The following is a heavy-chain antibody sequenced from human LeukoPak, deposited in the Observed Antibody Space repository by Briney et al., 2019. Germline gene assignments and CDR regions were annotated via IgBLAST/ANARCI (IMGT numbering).Heavy chain of an antibody. J-gene: IGHJ4*02. Sequence: GASVKVSCKASGYTFTSYAMNWVRQAPGQGLEWTGWINTNTGNPTYAQGFTGRFVFSLDTSVSTAYLQISSLKAEDTAVYYCARDSAVVPAATRQPFDYWGQGTLVTVSS. CDR3: ARDSAVVPAATRQPFDY. CDR2: INTNTGNP. D-gene: IGHD2-2*01. CDR1: GYTFTSYA. V-gene: IGHV7-4-1*02.